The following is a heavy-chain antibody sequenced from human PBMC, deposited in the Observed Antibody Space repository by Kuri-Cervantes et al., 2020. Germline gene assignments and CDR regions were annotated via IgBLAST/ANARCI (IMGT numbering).Heavy chain of an antibody. V-gene: IGHV3-30-3*01. J-gene: IGHJ6*02. CDR2: IGYDGSNK. D-gene: IGHD3-10*01. CDR3: ARDRRGSGPSYYYYGMDV. Sequence: GESLKISCAASGFTFSSYAMHWVRQAPGKGLEWVSVIGYDGSNKYYADSVKGRFTISGDNSKNTLYLQMNRLRDEDTAVYYCARDRRGSGPSYYYYGMDVWGQGTTVTVSS. CDR1: GFTFSSYA.